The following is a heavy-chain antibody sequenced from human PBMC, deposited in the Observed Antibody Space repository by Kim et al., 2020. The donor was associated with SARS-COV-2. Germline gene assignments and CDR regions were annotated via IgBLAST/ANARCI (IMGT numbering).Heavy chain of an antibody. Sequence: GGSLRLSCAASGFTFSSYAMHWVRQAPGKGLEWVAVISYDGSNKYYADSVKGRFTISRDNSKNTLYLQMHSLRAEDTAVYYCARDSSLLWFGELLDYWGQGTLVTVSS. CDR1: GFTFSSYA. D-gene: IGHD3-10*01. V-gene: IGHV3-30-3*01. CDR2: ISYDGSNK. CDR3: ARDSSLLWFGELLDY. J-gene: IGHJ4*02.